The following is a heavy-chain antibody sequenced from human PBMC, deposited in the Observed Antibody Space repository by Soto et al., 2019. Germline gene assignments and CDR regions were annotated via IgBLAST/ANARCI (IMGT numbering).Heavy chain of an antibody. J-gene: IGHJ4*02. Sequence: QVQLQQWGAGLLKPSETLSLTCAVYGGSFSGYYWSWIRQPPGKGLEWIGEINHSGSTNYNPSLKSRVTISVDPSKNQFSLKLSSVTAADTAVYYCARGLNGYVRYFDYWGQGTLVTVSS. D-gene: IGHD5-12*01. CDR2: INHSGST. V-gene: IGHV4-34*01. CDR3: ARGLNGYVRYFDY. CDR1: GGSFSGYY.